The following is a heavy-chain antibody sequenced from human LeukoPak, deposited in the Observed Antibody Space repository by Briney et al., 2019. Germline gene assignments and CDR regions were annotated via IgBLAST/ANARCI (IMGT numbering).Heavy chain of an antibody. CDR3: AREGDSSGYYYGYFDY. CDR2: IRYDGSNK. V-gene: IGHV3-30*02. Sequence: PGGSLRLSCAASGFTFSSYGMHWVRQAPGKGLEWVAFIRYDGSNKYYADSVKGRFTISRDNSKNTLYLQMNSLRAEDTAVYYCAREGDSSGYYYGYFDYWGQGTLVTVSS. J-gene: IGHJ4*02. D-gene: IGHD3-22*01. CDR1: GFTFSSYG.